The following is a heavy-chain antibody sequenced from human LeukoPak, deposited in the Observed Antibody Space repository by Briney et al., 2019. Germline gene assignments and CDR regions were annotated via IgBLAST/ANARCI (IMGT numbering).Heavy chain of an antibody. J-gene: IGHJ4*02. V-gene: IGHV1-2*06. CDR1: GYTFTGYH. CDR3: ARDQGSLTRSWYTGY. CDR2: INPYSGYT. Sequence: GASVKVSCKASGYTFTGYHIHWVRQAPGQGLEWMGRINPYSGYTNFAQKFQGRDTMTRDTSITTAYMDLSSLTPDHTAVYFCARDQGSLTRSWYTGYWGQGTQVTVSS. D-gene: IGHD6-13*01.